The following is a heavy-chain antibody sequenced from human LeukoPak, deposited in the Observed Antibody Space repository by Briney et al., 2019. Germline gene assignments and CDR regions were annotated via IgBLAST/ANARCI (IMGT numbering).Heavy chain of an antibody. CDR3: ARGDYPHAFDI. J-gene: IGHJ3*02. V-gene: IGHV4-61*02. Sequence: SETLSLTCTVSGGSISSGSYYWRWIRQPAGTGLEWIGRIYTSGSTNYNPSLKSRVTISVDTSKNQFSLKLSSVTAADTAVYYCARGDYPHAFDIWGQGTMVTVSS. CDR2: IYTSGST. D-gene: IGHD4-17*01. CDR1: GGSISSGSYY.